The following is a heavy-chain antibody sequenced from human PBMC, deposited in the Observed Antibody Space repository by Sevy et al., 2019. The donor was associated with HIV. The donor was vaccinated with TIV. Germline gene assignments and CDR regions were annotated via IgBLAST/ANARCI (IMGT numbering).Heavy chain of an antibody. Sequence: ASVKVSCKVSGYSLTKLAMHWVRQAPGKGPEWLGTFDPEDGDPEDGKTIYAQKFQDRVIMTEDTSTDTAYMELSSLKSEDTAMYYCATKKDYYDSSGYPFDEWGQGTLVTVSS. CDR2: FDPEDGDPEDGKT. D-gene: IGHD3-22*01. CDR1: GYSLTKLA. CDR3: ATKKDYYDSSGYPFDE. V-gene: IGHV1-24*01. J-gene: IGHJ4*02.